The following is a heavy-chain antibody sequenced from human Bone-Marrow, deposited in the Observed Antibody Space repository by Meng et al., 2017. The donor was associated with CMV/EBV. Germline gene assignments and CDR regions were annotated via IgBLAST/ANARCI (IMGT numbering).Heavy chain of an antibody. V-gene: IGHV4-61*01. CDR2: IYYSGST. CDR1: GGSVSSGSYY. Sequence: LTGQVSGGSVSSGSYYWSWIRQPPGKGLEGIGDIYYSGSTNYNPSLKSRVTISVDASKNQFSLKLSSVTAADTAVYYCARGTGEIDYWGQGTLVTVSS. J-gene: IGHJ4*02. D-gene: IGHD7-27*01. CDR3: ARGTGEIDY.